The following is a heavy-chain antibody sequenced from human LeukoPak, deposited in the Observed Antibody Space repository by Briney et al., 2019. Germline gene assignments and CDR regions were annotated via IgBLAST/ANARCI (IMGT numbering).Heavy chain of an antibody. CDR2: ICYSRST. Sequence: PSETLSLTCTVSGGSISSSSYYWRWLRQPPGKGLEWIGSICYSRSTYYNPSLKSRATISVDTSKNQFSLKLSSVTAADTVVYYCAGDGGSSWLPWMQTTYYYYGMDVWGQGTTVTVSS. D-gene: IGHD6-13*01. CDR1: GGSISSSSYY. CDR3: AGDGGSSWLPWMQTTYYYYGMDV. J-gene: IGHJ6*02. V-gene: IGHV4-39*02.